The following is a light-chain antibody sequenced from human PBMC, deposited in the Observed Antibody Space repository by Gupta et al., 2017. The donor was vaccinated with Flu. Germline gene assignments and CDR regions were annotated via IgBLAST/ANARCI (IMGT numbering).Light chain of an antibody. CDR2: GNN. CDR3: QSYDSSLSGSV. Sequence: QSGLTQPPSVSGAPGQRLTIPCTGSSSNLGAGYDVHCYQQLPATAPNLLLYGNNHRPSGVPDRFSGSKSATSAALAITGLQADEEADYYCQSYDSSLSGSVFGGGTKLTVL. CDR1: SSNLGAGYD. V-gene: IGLV1-40*01. J-gene: IGLJ3*02.